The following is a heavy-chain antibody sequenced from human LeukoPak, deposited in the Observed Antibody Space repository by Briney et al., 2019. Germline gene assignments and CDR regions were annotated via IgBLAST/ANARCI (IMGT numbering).Heavy chain of an antibody. V-gene: IGHV4-30-4*08. D-gene: IGHD5-12*01. CDR1: GGSISSGGYY. J-gene: IGHJ4*02. Sequence: KPSETLSLTCTVSGGSISSGGYYWSWIRQHPGKGLEWIGYIYYSGSTYYNPSLKSRVTISVDTSKNQFSLKLSSVTAADTAVYYCARDSEGDSGYDFYGDYWGQGTLVTVSS. CDR3: ARDSEGDSGYDFYGDY. CDR2: IYYSGST.